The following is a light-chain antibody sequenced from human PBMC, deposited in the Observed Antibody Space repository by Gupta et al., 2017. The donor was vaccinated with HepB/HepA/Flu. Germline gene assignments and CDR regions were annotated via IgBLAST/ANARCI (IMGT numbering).Light chain of an antibody. CDR3: FSYAGNDNWV. CDR1: SSDIGAYNL. V-gene: IGLV2-8*01. CDR2: DVF. Sequence: QSAPTQPPSASGSPRQSVTISSTGTSSDIGAYNLVSWYQQHPGKAPKLIIYDVFQRPSGVPDRFSGSKSGNTASLTVSGLQAEDEADYYCFSYAGNDNWVFGGGTKVTVL. J-gene: IGLJ1*01.